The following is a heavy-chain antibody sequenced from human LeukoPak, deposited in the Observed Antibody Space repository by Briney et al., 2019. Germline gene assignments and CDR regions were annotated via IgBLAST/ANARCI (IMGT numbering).Heavy chain of an antibody. J-gene: IGHJ3*02. V-gene: IGHV5-51*01. CDR3: ARPRQQPTDAFDM. CDR2: IYPGDSDT. Sequence: GGSLKISCKGSGYSFTSYWIGWVRQMPGKGLEWKGIIYPGDSDTRYSPSFQGQVTISADKSISTAYLQWSSLRASDTAMYYCARPRQQPTDAFDMWGQGTMVTVSS. D-gene: IGHD6-13*01. CDR1: GYSFTSYW.